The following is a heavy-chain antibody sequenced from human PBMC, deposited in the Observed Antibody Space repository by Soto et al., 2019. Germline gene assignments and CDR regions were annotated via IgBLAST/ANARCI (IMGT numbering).Heavy chain of an antibody. CDR1: GFTFSSYG. CDR2: ISGSGGST. CDR3: AKGGLGLVAAVGPRPFDY. V-gene: IGHV3-23*01. Sequence: GGSLRLSCAASGFTFSSYGMSWVRQAPGKGLEWVSAISGSGGSTYYADSVKGRFTISRDNSKNTLYLQMNSLRAEDTAVYYCAKGGLGLVAAVGPRPFDYWGQGTLVTVSS. D-gene: IGHD6-13*01. J-gene: IGHJ4*02.